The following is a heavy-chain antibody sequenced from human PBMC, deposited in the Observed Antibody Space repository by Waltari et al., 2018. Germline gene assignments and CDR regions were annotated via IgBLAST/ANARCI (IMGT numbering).Heavy chain of an antibody. CDR2: IYHSGST. D-gene: IGHD3-10*01. CDR1: GYSVSSGYY. Sequence: QVQLQESGPGLVKPSETLSLTCAVSGYSVSSGYYWGWIRQPPGKGLEWIGSIYHSGSTYYNPSLKSRVTISVDTSKNQFSLKLSSVTAADTAVYYCARVWDGNYYGSGSYSVYYFDYWGQGTLVTVSS. CDR3: ARVWDGNYYGSGSYSVYYFDY. J-gene: IGHJ4*02. V-gene: IGHV4-38-2*01.